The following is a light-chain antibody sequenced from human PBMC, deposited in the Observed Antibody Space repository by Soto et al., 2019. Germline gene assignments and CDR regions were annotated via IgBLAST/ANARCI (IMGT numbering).Light chain of an antibody. CDR1: QGISSY. CDR2: DAS. J-gene: IGKJ5*01. CDR3: QQYNPYST. Sequence: IQLNQSPSFLSASVGDRVTITCRRSQGISSYLAWYQQTPGKAPKLLIYDASSLKSGVPARFSGSGSGTEFTLTISSPQPDDFATYYCQQYNPYSTFGEGTQLEIK. V-gene: IGKV1-9*01.